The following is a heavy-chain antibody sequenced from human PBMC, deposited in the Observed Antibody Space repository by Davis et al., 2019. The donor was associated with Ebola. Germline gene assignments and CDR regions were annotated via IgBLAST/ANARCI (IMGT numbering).Heavy chain of an antibody. Sequence: MPSETLSLTCAVYGGSFSGYYWTWIRQSPGRGLESIGEVSHTGSTNYNPSLKSRVTISVDTSQNQFSLRLTSVTAADTAVYYCARGGLGGWNSFQYSFAMDVWGPGTTVIVSS. CDR3: ARGGLGGWNSFQYSFAMDV. D-gene: IGHD1-7*01. CDR1: GGSFSGYY. CDR2: VSHTGST. V-gene: IGHV4-34*01. J-gene: IGHJ6*02.